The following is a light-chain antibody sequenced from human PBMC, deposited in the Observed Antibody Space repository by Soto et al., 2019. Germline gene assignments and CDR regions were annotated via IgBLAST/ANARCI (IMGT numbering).Light chain of an antibody. V-gene: IGLV2-11*01. J-gene: IGLJ1*01. CDR2: DVS. CDR1: SSDVGGYSY. CDR3: CSYAGAFTYV. Sequence: QSELTQPLSVSGSPVHSVTISCTVTSSDVGGYSYVSWYQQHPGKAPKLMSSDVSKRPSGVPDRFSGSKFGNTASLTISGLQAEDEADYYCCSYAGAFTYVFGSGSMVTVL.